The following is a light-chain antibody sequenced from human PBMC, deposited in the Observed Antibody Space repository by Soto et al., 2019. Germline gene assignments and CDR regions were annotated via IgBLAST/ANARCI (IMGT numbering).Light chain of an antibody. CDR1: QSVTSN. Sequence: EIVLTQSPGTLSLSPGERATLSCRAIQSVTSNYLAWYQQKPGQAPRLLIYGASTRATGIPARFSGSGSGTEFTLTISSLQSEDFAVYYCQQYNNRPTWTFGQGTKVDI. CDR2: GAS. CDR3: QQYNNRPTWT. V-gene: IGKV3-15*01. J-gene: IGKJ1*01.